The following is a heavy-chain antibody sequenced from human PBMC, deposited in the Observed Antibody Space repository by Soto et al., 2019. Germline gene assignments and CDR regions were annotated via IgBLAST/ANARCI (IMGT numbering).Heavy chain of an antibody. D-gene: IGHD2-15*01. CDR2: INHSGST. CDR3: AGYCSGGSRFYYYYGMDV. Sequence: SETLSLTCAVYGGSFSGYYWSWIRQPPGKGLEWIGEINHSGSTNYNPSLKSRVTISVDTSKNQSSLKLSSVTAADTAVYYCAGYCSGGSRFYYYYGMDVWGQGTTVT. CDR1: GGSFSGYY. J-gene: IGHJ6*02. V-gene: IGHV4-34*01.